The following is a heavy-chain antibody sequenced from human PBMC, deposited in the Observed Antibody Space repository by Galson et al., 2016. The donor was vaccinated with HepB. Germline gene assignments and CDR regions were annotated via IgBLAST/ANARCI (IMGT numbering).Heavy chain of an antibody. CDR1: GYTFTTYP. D-gene: IGHD2-21*02. CDR3: ARASCGGDCNQYYYYYYGLDV. CDR2: INTNTGNP. V-gene: IGHV7-4-1*02. J-gene: IGHJ6*02. Sequence: SVKVSCKASGYTFTTYPVNWLRQAPGQGLEWMGWINTNTGNPTFAQAFTGRFVFSLDTSVSTAYLQSISLKAEDTAVYFCARASCGGDCNQYYYYYYGLDVWGQGTTVAVSS.